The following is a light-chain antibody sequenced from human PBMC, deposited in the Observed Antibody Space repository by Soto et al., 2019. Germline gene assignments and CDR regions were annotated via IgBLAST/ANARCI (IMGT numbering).Light chain of an antibody. J-gene: IGLJ3*02. CDR1: SSDVGAYNY. Sequence: QSALTQPASVSGSPGQSITISCTGTSSDVGAYNYVSWYQQHPGKAPKLMIYDVSNRPSGVSNRFSGSKSGNMASLTISGLQAEDEADYYCSSYTSSNTLVFGGGTKLTVL. V-gene: IGLV2-14*03. CDR2: DVS. CDR3: SSYTSSNTLV.